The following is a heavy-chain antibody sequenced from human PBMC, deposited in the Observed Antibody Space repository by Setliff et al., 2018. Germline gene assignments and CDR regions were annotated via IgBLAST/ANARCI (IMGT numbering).Heavy chain of an antibody. V-gene: IGHV4-34*01. Sequence: SETLSLTCAVYGGSFSGYYWSWIRQPPGKGLEWIGEINHSGSTNYNPSLKSRVTISVDTSKNQFSLKLSSVTAADTAVYYCTVYNTGSSKDHYWGQGTPVTVSS. J-gene: IGHJ4*02. CDR3: TVYNTGSSKDHY. D-gene: IGHD2-8*02. CDR1: GGSFSGYY. CDR2: INHSGST.